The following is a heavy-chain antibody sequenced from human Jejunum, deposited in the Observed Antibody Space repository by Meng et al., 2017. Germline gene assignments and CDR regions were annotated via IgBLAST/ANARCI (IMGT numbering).Heavy chain of an antibody. Sequence: QVHLQQGGAGLLKTAENPSPTCVVAGGSFNSYYWSWIRQPPGKGLEWIGEISHSGDTKYNPSLMSRVTISADTSKNQFSLKLTSVTAADTAVYYCAKNNWFDPWGQGTLVTVSS. J-gene: IGHJ5*02. CDR1: GGSFNSYY. CDR3: AKNNWFDP. V-gene: IGHV4-34*01. CDR2: ISHSGDT.